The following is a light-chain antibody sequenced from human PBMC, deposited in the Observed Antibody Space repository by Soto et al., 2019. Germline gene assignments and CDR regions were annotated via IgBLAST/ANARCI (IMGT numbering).Light chain of an antibody. CDR3: QQYNSYWT. V-gene: IGKV1-5*01. CDR1: QNINNW. CDR2: DAT. Sequence: DIQITQSPSTLSTSVGDRVTITCPASQNINNWVSWYHQQPGKAPRLLIYDATSLESGVPSRFSGSGSGKEFTLTISSLQPDDFASYYCQQYNSYWTFGQGTKVDI. J-gene: IGKJ1*01.